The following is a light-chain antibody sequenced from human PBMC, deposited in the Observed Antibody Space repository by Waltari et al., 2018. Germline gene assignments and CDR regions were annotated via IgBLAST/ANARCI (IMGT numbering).Light chain of an antibody. CDR1: SSDVGSYTS. Sequence: QSALTQPPSASGSPGQSVTISCTGTSSDVGSYTSVSWFQQHPGKAPNFIIYEFSKRPSGVPDRFSGSKSGKPASLTFSGLQAEDEADYYCSSKGGSNNLVFGGGTKLTVL. V-gene: IGLV2-8*01. J-gene: IGLJ3*02. CDR2: EFS. CDR3: SSKGGSNNLV.